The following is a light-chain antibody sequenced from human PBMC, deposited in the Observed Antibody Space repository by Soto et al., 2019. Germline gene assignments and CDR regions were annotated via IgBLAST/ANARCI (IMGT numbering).Light chain of an antibody. CDR3: QQYNSYSPST. J-gene: IGKJ4*01. Sequence: DIQMTQSPSTLSASVGDRVTITCRASQSISSWLAWYQQKPGKAPKLLIYDASSLESGVPSRFSGSGSGTEFTLPISSLQPDDFAAYYCQQYNSYSPSTFGGGTKVEIK. V-gene: IGKV1-5*01. CDR2: DAS. CDR1: QSISSW.